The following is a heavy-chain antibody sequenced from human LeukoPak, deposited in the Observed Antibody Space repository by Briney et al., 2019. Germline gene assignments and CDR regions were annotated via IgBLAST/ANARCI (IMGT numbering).Heavy chain of an antibody. CDR2: VYSGGRM. D-gene: IGHD3-16*01. J-gene: IGHJ6*02. Sequence: GGSLRLSCAASGLTVSSNHMSWVRQAPGKGLEWVSVVYSGGRMQYADAVKGRFAISRDNSKNTLYLQMKNLRVEHTAVYYCAKGLHGGVGYGVDVWGQGTTVSVSS. V-gene: IGHV3-53*01. CDR3: AKGLHGGVGYGVDV. CDR1: GLTVSSNH.